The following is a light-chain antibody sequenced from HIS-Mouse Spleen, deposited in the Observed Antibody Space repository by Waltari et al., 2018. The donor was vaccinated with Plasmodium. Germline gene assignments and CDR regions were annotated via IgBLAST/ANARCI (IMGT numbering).Light chain of an antibody. CDR1: QSVSSN. CDR2: GAS. J-gene: IGKJ3*01. V-gene: IGKV3-15*01. Sequence: ELVMTQSPAPLSVSPGERATLSCRASQSVSSNLAWYQQKPGQAPRLLLYGASTRATGIPARFSGSGSGTEFTLTISSLQSEDFAVYYCQQYNNWSFTFGPGTKVDIK. CDR3: QQYNNWSFT.